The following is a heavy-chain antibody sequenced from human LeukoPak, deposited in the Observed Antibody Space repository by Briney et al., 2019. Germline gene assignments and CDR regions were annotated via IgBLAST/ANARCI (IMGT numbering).Heavy chain of an antibody. Sequence: KPGGSLRLSCAASGFTFSDYYMSWIRQAPGKGLEWVSYISSSGSTIYYADSVKGRFTISRDNAKTSLYLQMNSLRAEDKAVYYCAKDRGLTGDLRGFDYWGQETLVTVSS. CDR3: AKDRGLTGDLRGFDY. CDR1: GFTFSDYY. D-gene: IGHD7-27*01. CDR2: ISSSGSTI. J-gene: IGHJ4*02. V-gene: IGHV3-11*04.